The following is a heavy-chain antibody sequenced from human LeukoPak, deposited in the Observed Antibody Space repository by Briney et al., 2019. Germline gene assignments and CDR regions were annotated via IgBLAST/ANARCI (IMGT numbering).Heavy chain of an antibody. CDR2: ISGSGGNT. D-gene: IGHD5-12*01. V-gene: IGHV3-23*01. CDR1: GFTFSSYA. CDR3: ARDIVAKPDY. Sequence: PGGSLRLSCAASGFTFSSYAMSWVRQAPGKGLEWVSAISGSGGNTYYADSVKGRFTISRDKSKNTLFLQMNSLRAEDTALYYCARDIVAKPDYWGQGTLVTVSS. J-gene: IGHJ4*02.